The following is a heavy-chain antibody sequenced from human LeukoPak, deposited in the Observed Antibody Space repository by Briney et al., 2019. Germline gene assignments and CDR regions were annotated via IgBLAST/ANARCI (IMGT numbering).Heavy chain of an antibody. D-gene: IGHD4-11*01. CDR3: ARDKDYILWFDP. Sequence: GGSLRLSCAASGFTFSDYYMSWVRQAPGKGLEWVSYISSSGSTIYYADSVKGRFTISRDNAKNSLYLQMNSLRAEDTAVYYCARDKDYILWFDPWGQGTLVTVSS. CDR1: GFTFSDYY. J-gene: IGHJ5*02. V-gene: IGHV3-11*01. CDR2: ISSSGSTI.